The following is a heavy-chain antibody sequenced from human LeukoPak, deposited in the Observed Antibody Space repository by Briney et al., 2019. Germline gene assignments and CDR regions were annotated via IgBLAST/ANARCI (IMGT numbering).Heavy chain of an antibody. Sequence: HGGSLRLSCAASGFTFSSYGIHWVRQAPGKGLEWVAFIRYDGSNKYHADSVKGRFTISRDNSKNTLYLQMNSLRAEDTAVYYCAKVGELDLRGTGGDYWGQGTLVTVSS. V-gene: IGHV3-30*02. CDR2: IRYDGSNK. J-gene: IGHJ4*02. CDR1: GFTFSSYG. D-gene: IGHD1-26*01. CDR3: AKVGELDLRGTGGDY.